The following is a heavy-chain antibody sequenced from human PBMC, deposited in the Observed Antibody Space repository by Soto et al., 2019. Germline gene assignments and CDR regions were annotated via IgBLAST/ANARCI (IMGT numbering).Heavy chain of an antibody. J-gene: IGHJ4*02. V-gene: IGHV4-59*01. CDR3: ARSDDYGDYDVGGPFDY. D-gene: IGHD4-17*01. CDR1: GGSISSYY. CDR2: IYYSGST. Sequence: SETLSLTCTVSGGSISSYYWSWIRQPPGKGLEWMGYIYYSGSTNYNPSLKSRVTISVDTSKNQFSLKLSSVTAADTAVYYCARSDDYGDYDVGGPFDYWGQGTLVTVSS.